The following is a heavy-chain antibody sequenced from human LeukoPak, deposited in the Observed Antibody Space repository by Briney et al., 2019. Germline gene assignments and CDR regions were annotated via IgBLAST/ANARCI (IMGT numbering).Heavy chain of an antibody. Sequence: SETLSLTCAVYGGSFSGYYWSWIRQPPGKGLEWIGEINHSGSTNYNPSLKSRVTISVDTSKNQFSLKLSSVTAADTAVYYCARGSLVDEMFDPWGQGTLVTVSS. J-gene: IGHJ5*02. CDR2: INHSGST. D-gene: IGHD2-15*01. CDR3: ARGSLVDEMFDP. CDR1: GGSFSGYY. V-gene: IGHV4-34*01.